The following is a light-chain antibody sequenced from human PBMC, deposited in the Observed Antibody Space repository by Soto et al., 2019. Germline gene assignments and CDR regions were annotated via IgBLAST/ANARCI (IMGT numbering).Light chain of an antibody. V-gene: IGLV1-40*01. CDR3: QSYDSSLSGWV. CDR1: SSNIGAGYD. CDR2: GNS. Sequence: QSVLTQPPSVSGAPGQRVTISCTGSSSNIGAGYDVHWYQQLPGTAPKLLIYGNSNRPSGVPDRFSGSKSGTSASLAITGLQAEDEADYYFQSYDSSLSGWVFGGVTKLTVL. J-gene: IGLJ3*02.